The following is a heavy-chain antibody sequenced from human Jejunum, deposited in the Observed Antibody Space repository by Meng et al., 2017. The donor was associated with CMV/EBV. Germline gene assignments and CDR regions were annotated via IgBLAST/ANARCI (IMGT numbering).Heavy chain of an antibody. J-gene: IGHJ4*02. D-gene: IGHD6-13*01. Sequence: VQLQESGPGLVTPSQTLSLTCAVSDGSISSGHYYWSWIRQPAGKGLEWVGRLYTSGSTTYNPSLKSRVTFSVDTSKNQFSLKLNSVTAADTAVYYCARDARGIAAAGVYWGQGTLVTVSS. CDR3: ARDARGIAAAGVY. CDR2: LYTSGST. CDR1: DGSISSGHYY. V-gene: IGHV4-61*02.